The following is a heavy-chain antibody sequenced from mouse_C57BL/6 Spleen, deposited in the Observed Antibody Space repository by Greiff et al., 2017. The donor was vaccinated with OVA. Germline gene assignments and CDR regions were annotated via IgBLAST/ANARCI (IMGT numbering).Heavy chain of an antibody. CDR1: GFSLSTFGMG. V-gene: IGHV8-8*01. D-gene: IGHD3-3*01. CDR3: ARRGDSYFDY. J-gene: IGHJ2*01. CDR2: IWWDDDK. Sequence: QVQLKESGPGILQPSQTLSLTCSSSGFSLSTFGMGVVWIRQPSGQGLEWLAHIWWDDDKYYNPALKSRLTSSKDTSKNQVFLKIANGDTADTATYYCARRGDSYFDYWGQGTTLTVSS.